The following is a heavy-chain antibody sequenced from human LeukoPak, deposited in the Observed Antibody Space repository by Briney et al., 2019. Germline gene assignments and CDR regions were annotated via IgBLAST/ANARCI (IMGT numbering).Heavy chain of an antibody. CDR1: GYTFTKYA. CDR2: INTNTGNP. V-gene: IGHV7-4-1*02. CDR3: ARRSEHSDGYRPTFDP. D-gene: IGHD3-22*01. J-gene: IGHJ5*02. Sequence: VASVKVSCKASGYTFTKYAMNWVRQAPGQGPEWMGWINTNTGNPTYAQAFTGRFVFSLDTSVSTAYLQISSLKAEDTAVYYCARRSEHSDGYRPTFDPWGQGTLVTVSS.